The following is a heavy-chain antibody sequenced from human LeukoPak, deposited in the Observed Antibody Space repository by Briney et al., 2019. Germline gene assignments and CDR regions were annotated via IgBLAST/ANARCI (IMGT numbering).Heavy chain of an antibody. CDR1: EFTFSDYH. CDR2: ISTSGSTI. CDR3: ARGFYYYDSSGYDALSYMDV. V-gene: IGHV3-11*01. Sequence: GGSLRLSCAVSEFTFSDYHMNWIRQAPGKGLEWVSYISTSGSTIYYSDSVKGRFTISRDNTQNSLYLQMNSLRAEDTAVYYCARGFYYYDSSGYDALSYMDVWGKGTTVTVSS. J-gene: IGHJ6*03. D-gene: IGHD3-22*01.